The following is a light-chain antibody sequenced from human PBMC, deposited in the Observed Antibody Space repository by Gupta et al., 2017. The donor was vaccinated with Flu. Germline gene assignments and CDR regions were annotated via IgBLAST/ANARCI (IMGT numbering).Light chain of an antibody. Sequence: TGTSRDVGGYNFVSWYQHHPGEAPRLIIYDVDHRPSGVSSCFSGSKSGNTASLTISGLQAEDEGDFYCTSYTSTSTWVFGTGTRLTVL. CDR1: SRDVGGYNF. V-gene: IGLV2-14*03. CDR2: DVD. CDR3: TSYTSTSTWV. J-gene: IGLJ1*01.